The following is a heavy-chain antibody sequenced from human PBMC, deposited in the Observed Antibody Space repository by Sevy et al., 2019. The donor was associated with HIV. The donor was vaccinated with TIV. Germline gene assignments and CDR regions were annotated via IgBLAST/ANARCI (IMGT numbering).Heavy chain of an antibody. D-gene: IGHD1-1*01. Sequence: SQTLSLTCAISGDSVSSNSAAWNWIRQSPSRGLEWLGRTYYRSKWYNDYAVSVKSRITINPDTSKNQFSLQLNSVTPEDTAVYYCARAGPATGTTGWGYYYYCMDVWGQGTTVTVYS. J-gene: IGHJ6*02. CDR2: TYYRSKWYN. V-gene: IGHV6-1*01. CDR3: ARAGPATGTTGWGYYYYCMDV. CDR1: GDSVSSNSAA.